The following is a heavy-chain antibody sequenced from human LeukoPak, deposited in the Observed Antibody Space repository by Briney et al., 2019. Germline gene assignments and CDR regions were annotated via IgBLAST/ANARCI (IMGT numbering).Heavy chain of an antibody. D-gene: IGHD3-9*01. Sequence: PGGSLRLSCAASGFTFDDYAMHWVRQAPGKGLEWVSLISWDGGSTDYADSVKGRFTISRDNSKNTLYLQMNSLRAEDTAVYYCAKTGSFDWLLTGYYFDYWGQGTLVTVSS. CDR3: AKTGSFDWLLTGYYFDY. J-gene: IGHJ4*02. CDR2: ISWDGGST. CDR1: GFTFDDYA. V-gene: IGHV3-43D*03.